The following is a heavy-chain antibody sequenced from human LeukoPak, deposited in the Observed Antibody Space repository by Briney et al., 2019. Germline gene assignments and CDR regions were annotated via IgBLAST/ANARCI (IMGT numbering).Heavy chain of an antibody. CDR1: GYTFTSYY. CDR3: AREDYGDYNFDY. CDR2: INPSGGST. J-gene: IGHJ4*02. D-gene: IGHD4-17*01. V-gene: IGHV1-46*01. Sequence: ASVKVSCKASGYTFTSYYMHWVRQAPGQGLEWMGIINPSGGSTSYAQKFQGRVTMTRDMSTSTVYMELSSLRSEDTAAYYCAREDYGDYNFDYWGQGTLVTVSS.